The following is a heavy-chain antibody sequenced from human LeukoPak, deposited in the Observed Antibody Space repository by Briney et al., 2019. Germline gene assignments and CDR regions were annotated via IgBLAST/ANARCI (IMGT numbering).Heavy chain of an antibody. CDR1: GYTLTELS. Sequence: ASVKVSCKVSGYTLTELSMHWVRQAPGKGLERMGGFDPEDGETIYAQKFQGRVTMTEDTSTDTAYMELSSLRSEDTAVYYCATAGTGVGLDYYFDYWGQGTLVTVSS. CDR2: FDPEDGET. D-gene: IGHD7-27*01. CDR3: ATAGTGVGLDYYFDY. J-gene: IGHJ4*02. V-gene: IGHV1-24*01.